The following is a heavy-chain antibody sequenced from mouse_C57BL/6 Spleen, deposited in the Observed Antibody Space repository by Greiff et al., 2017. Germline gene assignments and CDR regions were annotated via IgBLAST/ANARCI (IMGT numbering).Heavy chain of an antibody. CDR1: GFSFTSYG. CDR2: IWGGGST. J-gene: IGHJ1*03. D-gene: IGHD2-3*01. Sequence: VQLQQSGPGLVQPSQCLSITCTVSGFSFTSYGVHWVRQSPGKGLEWLGVIWGGGSTDYNAAFISRRIISKDNSKSQVFFKMNSLQAEDTAIYYCASLDGYNRYFDFWGTGTTVTVSS. CDR3: ASLDGYNRYFDF. V-gene: IGHV2-2*01.